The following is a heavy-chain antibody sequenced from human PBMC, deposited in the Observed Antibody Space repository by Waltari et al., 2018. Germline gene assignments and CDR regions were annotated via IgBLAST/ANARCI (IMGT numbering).Heavy chain of an antibody. J-gene: IGHJ6*02. Sequence: QVQLVESGGGVVQPGMSLRLSWAPSGFIFTDYGMHWVRQAPGKGLEWVAVISDDGNNRYYADSVKGRFTISKDKSKNTLDLQMNSLRPEDTAMYFCARCNRPYYYYYGMDVWGQGTAVTVS. CDR3: ARCNRPYYYYYGMDV. CDR2: ISDDGNNR. D-gene: IGHD6-6*01. V-gene: IGHV3-30*03. CDR1: GFIFTDYG.